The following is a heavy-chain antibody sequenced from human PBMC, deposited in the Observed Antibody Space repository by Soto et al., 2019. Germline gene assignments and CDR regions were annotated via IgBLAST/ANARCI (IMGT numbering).Heavy chain of an antibody. Sequence: SETLSLTCAVSGYSLSSSNWWGWIRQPPGKGLEWIGYIYYSGSTSYNPSLKSRVTMSLDTSKNQFSLKLSSVTAVDTAMYYCARKKDSSGYWDWGQGTLVTVSS. CDR2: IYYSGST. V-gene: IGHV4-28*01. CDR1: GYSLSSSNW. D-gene: IGHD3-22*01. J-gene: IGHJ4*02. CDR3: ARKKDSSGYWD.